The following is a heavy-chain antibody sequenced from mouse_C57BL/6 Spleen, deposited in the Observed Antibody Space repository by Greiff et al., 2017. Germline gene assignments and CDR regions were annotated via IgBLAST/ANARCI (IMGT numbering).Heavy chain of an antibody. CDR2: IDPSDSYT. CDR1: GYTFTSYW. CDR3: AREGAHYDYV. D-gene: IGHD2-4*01. Sequence: QVQLQQPGAELVKPGASVKLSCKASGYTFTSYWMQWVKQRPGQGLEWIGEIDPSDSYTNYNQKFKGKATLTVDTSSSTAYMQLSSLTSEDSAVYYCAREGAHYDYVWGQGTLGTVSA. J-gene: IGHJ3*01. V-gene: IGHV1-50*01.